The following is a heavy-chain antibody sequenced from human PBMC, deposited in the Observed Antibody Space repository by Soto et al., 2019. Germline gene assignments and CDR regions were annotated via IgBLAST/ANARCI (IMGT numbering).Heavy chain of an antibody. D-gene: IGHD4-17*01. Sequence: SETLSLTCTVSGGSISSYYWSWIRQPPGKGLEWIGYIYYSGSTNYNPSLKSRVTISVDTSKNQFSLKLSSVTAADTAVYYCARVYDGDYETYYFDYWGQGTLVTVSS. V-gene: IGHV4-59*01. J-gene: IGHJ4*02. CDR3: ARVYDGDYETYYFDY. CDR2: IYYSGST. CDR1: GGSISSYY.